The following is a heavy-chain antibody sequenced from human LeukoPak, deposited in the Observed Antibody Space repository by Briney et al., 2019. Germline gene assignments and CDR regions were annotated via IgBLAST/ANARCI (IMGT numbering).Heavy chain of an antibody. CDR2: AYYSGST. V-gene: IGHV4-59*08. D-gene: IGHD1-26*01. CDR3: ARGGWELPY. J-gene: IGHJ4*02. CDR1: DGSISNYY. Sequence: SETLSLTCSVFDGSISNYYWSWIRQPPGKGLEWIGYAYYSGSTTYNPSLESRVTISLDTSKNQFSLKMSSVTAADTAVYYCARGGWELPYWGQGTLVTVSS.